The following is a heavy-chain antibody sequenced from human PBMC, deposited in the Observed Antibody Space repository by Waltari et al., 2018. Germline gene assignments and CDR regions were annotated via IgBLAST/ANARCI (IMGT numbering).Heavy chain of an antibody. CDR3: ARGGKDGSWDY. J-gene: IGHJ4*02. CDR2: IKQGGSEK. Sequence: EVRLVESGGGLVQPGGSLRLSCATSGFRFRDYWMSWVRQAPGKGLEWVAHIKQGGSEKFYVDSVKGRFTISRDDADNSLFLQMDSLRADDTAVYYCARGGKDGSWDYWGQGTLVPVSP. V-gene: IGHV3-7*01. CDR1: GFRFRDYW. D-gene: IGHD3-10*01.